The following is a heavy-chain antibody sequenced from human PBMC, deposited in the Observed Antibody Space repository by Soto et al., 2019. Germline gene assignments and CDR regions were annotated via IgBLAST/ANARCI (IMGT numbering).Heavy chain of an antibody. CDR2: IVVGSGNT. CDR3: AAGSQYSSSWYY. CDR1: GFTFTSSA. D-gene: IGHD6-13*01. Sequence: SVQVSCKASGFTFTSSAVQGVRQARGQRLEWIGWIVVGSGNTNYAQKFQERVTITRDMSTSTAYMELSSLRSEDTAVYYCAAGSQYSSSWYYWGQGTLVTVSS. V-gene: IGHV1-58*01. J-gene: IGHJ4*02.